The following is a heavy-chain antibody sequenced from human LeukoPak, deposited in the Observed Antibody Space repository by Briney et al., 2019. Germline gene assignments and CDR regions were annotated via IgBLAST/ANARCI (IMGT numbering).Heavy chain of an antibody. CDR2: IYYSGST. CDR1: GGFINRGDYY. CDR3: ARYCGGDCYSSYFDY. V-gene: IGHV4-30-4*08. J-gene: IGHJ4*02. Sequence: PSETLSLTCTVSGGFINRGDYYWSWIRQPPGKGLEWIGYIYYSGSTYYNPSLKSRVTISVDTSKNQFSLKLSSVTAADTAVYYCARYCGGDCYSSYFDYWGQGTLVTVSS. D-gene: IGHD2-21*01.